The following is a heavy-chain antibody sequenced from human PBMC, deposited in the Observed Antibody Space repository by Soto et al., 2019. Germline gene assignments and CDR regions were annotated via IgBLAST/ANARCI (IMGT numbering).Heavy chain of an antibody. CDR2: IYWDDDK. CDR1: GFSLSTSGVG. V-gene: IGHV2-5*02. J-gene: IGHJ4*02. Sequence: QITLKESGPTLVKPTQTLTLTCTFSGFSLSTSGVGVGWIRQPPGKALEWLALIYWDDDKRYSPSLKSRLTITKDTSKIQVVLTMTNMDPVDTATYYCAATRPGYSSSTFDYWGQGTLVTVSS. D-gene: IGHD6-13*01. CDR3: AATRPGYSSSTFDY.